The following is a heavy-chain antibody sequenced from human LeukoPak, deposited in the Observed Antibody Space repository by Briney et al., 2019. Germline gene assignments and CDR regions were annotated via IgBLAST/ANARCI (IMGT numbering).Heavy chain of an antibody. V-gene: IGHV5-51*01. Sequence: GESLKISCEGSGYSFSNYWIGWVRQMPGKGLEWMGVIYPCDYETRYSPSFQGLVTISVDKSISTAYLQWSSLKASDTAMYYCAIPPGYCGNDCSFDHWGQGTLVTVSS. CDR2: IYPCDYET. D-gene: IGHD2-21*02. CDR3: AIPPGYCGNDCSFDH. CDR1: GYSFSNYW. J-gene: IGHJ4*02.